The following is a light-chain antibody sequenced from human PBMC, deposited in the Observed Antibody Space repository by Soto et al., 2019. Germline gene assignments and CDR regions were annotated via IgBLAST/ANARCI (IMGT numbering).Light chain of an antibody. CDR2: GAS. V-gene: IGKV3-15*01. J-gene: IGKJ4*02. CDR1: QSVGGD. CDR3: KPYENWPRRT. Sequence: VMTQSPATLSVSPGERATLSCRASQSVGGDLAWYQQKPGQAPRLLIYGASSRAPGIPDRFSGSGSGTEFTLTISSLQSEDSAVYYCKPYENWPRRTCGGGTKVEIX.